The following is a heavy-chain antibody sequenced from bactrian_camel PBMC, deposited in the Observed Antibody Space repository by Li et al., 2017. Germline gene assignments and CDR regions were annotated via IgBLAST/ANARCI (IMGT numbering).Heavy chain of an antibody. CDR3: AKVISGSWYAPYNY. CDR2: IYTGDGRT. V-gene: IGHV3S1*01. Sequence: VQLVESGGGLVQPGGSLTLSCAASGFTFSNNWMHWVRQAPGKGLEWVSTIYTGDGRTKSADSVKGRFTMSRDNAKNMLYLQMNNLKSEDTALYYCAKVISGSWYAPYNYWGQGTQVTVS. D-gene: IGHD6*01. J-gene: IGHJ4*01. CDR1: GFTFSNNW.